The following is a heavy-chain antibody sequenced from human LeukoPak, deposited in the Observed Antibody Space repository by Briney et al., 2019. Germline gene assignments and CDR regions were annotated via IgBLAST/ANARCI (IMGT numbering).Heavy chain of an antibody. J-gene: IGHJ5*02. Sequence: ASVTVSCKASGYTFTGYYMHWVRQAPGQGLEWMGWINPNSGGTNYAQKFQGRVTMTRDTSISTAYVELSRLRSDDTAVYYCARPLYSGYDSGWFDPWGQGTLVTVSS. CDR1: GYTFTGYY. V-gene: IGHV1-2*02. CDR2: INPNSGGT. CDR3: ARPLYSGYDSGWFDP. D-gene: IGHD5-12*01.